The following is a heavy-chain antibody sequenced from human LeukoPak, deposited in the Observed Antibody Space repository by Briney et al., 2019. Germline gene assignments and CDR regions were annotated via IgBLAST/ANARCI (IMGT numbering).Heavy chain of an antibody. Sequence: SETLSLTCAVYGGSFSGYYWSWIRQPPGKGLEWIGEINHSGITNYNPSLKSRVTISLDTSKNQFSLKLSSVTAADTAVYYCARGRTGYQLLPTKKDYSYYYMDVWDKGTTVTVSS. CDR3: ARGRTGYQLLPTKKDYSYYYMDV. J-gene: IGHJ6*03. V-gene: IGHV4-34*01. CDR1: GGSFSGYY. D-gene: IGHD2-2*01. CDR2: INHSGIT.